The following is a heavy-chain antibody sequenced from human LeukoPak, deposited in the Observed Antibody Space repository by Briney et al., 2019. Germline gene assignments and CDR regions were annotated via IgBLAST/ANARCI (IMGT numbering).Heavy chain of an antibody. CDR1: GGTFSSYA. J-gene: IGHJ5*02. Sequence: GASVKVSCKASGGTFSSYAISWVRQAPGQGLEWMGGIIPIFGTANYAQKFQGGVTITTDESTSTAYMELSSLRSEDTAVYYCARDSPYYYDSSGLFDPWGQGTLVTVSS. V-gene: IGHV1-69*05. CDR3: ARDSPYYYDSSGLFDP. D-gene: IGHD3-22*01. CDR2: IIPIFGTA.